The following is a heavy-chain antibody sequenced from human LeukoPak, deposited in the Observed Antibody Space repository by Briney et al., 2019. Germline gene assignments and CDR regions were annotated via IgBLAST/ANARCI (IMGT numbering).Heavy chain of an antibody. CDR3: AKDPVTTDY. CDR2: ISYDGSNK. CDR1: GFTFSSYG. V-gene: IGHV3-30*18. J-gene: IGHJ4*02. Sequence: GGSLRPSCAASGFTFSSYGMHWVRQAPGKGLEWVAVISYDGSNKYYADSVKGRFTISRDNSKNTLYLQMNSLRAEDTAVYYCAKDPVTTDYWGQGTLVTVSS. D-gene: IGHD4-17*01.